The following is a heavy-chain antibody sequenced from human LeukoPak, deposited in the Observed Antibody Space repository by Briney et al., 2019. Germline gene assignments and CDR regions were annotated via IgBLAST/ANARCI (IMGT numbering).Heavy chain of an antibody. J-gene: IGHJ4*02. Sequence: ASVKVSCKASGYTFTSYGISWVRQAPGQGLEWMGWISAYNGNTNYAQKLQGRVTMTTDTSTSTAYMELRSLRSDDTAVYYCARGSGYDFWSGYEFDYWGQGTLVTVSS. V-gene: IGHV1-18*01. CDR3: ARGSGYDFWSGYEFDY. CDR2: ISAYNGNT. D-gene: IGHD3-3*01. CDR1: GYTFTSYG.